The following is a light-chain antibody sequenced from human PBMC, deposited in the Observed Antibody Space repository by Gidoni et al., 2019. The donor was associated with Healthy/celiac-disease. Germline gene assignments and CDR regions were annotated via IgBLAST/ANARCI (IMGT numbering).Light chain of an antibody. Sequence: QSALTQPASVSGSPGQSITISCTGTSSDVGGYNYVSWYQPHPGKAPKLMFYDVSNRPSGVSNRFSGSKSGNTASLTISGLQSKDEADYYCSSYTSSSPYVFGTGTKVTVL. J-gene: IGLJ1*01. CDR2: DVS. V-gene: IGLV2-14*01. CDR3: SSYTSSSPYV. CDR1: SSDVGGYNY.